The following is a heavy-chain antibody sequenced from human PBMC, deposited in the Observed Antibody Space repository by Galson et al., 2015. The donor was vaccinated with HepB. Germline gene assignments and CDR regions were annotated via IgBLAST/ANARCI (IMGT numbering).Heavy chain of an antibody. D-gene: IGHD2-8*02. V-gene: IGHV1-58*01. CDR1: GFTFTTSA. Sequence: SVKVSCKASGFTFTTSAVQWVRQARGQRLEWIGWIVVGSGNTNYAQKFQERVTITRDMSTSTAYMELSSLRSEDTAVYYCAAQVAGGVFDVWGKGTTVTVSS. CDR3: AAQVAGGVFDV. J-gene: IGHJ6*04. CDR2: IVVGSGNT.